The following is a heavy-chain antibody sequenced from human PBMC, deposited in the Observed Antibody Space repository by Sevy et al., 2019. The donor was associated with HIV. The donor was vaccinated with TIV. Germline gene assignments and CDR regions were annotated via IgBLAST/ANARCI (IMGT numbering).Heavy chain of an antibody. V-gene: IGHV3-23*01. D-gene: IGHD2-15*01. J-gene: IGHJ5*01. CDR3: ARSPLAATSVVRRNRPLVPNWFDS. CDR1: GFTFSSYA. Sequence: GGSLRLSCAASGFTFSSYAMSWVRQAPGKGLEWVSAITGSSGSTYYADSVKGRFTISRDNSKNTLNLQMNSLRAEDKAVYYGARSPLAATSVVRRNRPLVPNWFDSWGQGTLVTVSS. CDR2: ITGSSGST.